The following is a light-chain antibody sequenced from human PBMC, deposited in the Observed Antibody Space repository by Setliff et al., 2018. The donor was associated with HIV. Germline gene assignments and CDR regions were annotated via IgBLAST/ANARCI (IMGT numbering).Light chain of an antibody. Sequence: LTQPASVSGSPGQSITISCTGTTSDVGGYNYVSWYQQHPGKAPKLIIYEVRNRPSGVSNRFSGSKSGNTASLTISGLQAEDEADYYCSSYAISNTLPFGTGTKVTVL. J-gene: IGLJ1*01. CDR3: SSYAISNTLP. CDR1: TSDVGGYNY. CDR2: EVR. V-gene: IGLV2-14*01.